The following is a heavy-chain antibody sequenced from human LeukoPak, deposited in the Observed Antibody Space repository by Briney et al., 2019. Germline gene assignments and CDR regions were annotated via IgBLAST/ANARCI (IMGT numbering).Heavy chain of an antibody. CDR3: VREYVGGFDY. CDR1: GFTFSSYW. V-gene: IGHV3-74*01. Sequence: GGSLRLSCAASGFTFSSYWMHWVRQAPGKGLVWVSRINSDGSSTSYADSVKGRFTVSRDNAKNSLYLRMNSLRAEDTAVYYCVREYVGGFDYWGQGTLVTVSS. CDR2: INSDGSST. J-gene: IGHJ4*02. D-gene: IGHD2-15*01.